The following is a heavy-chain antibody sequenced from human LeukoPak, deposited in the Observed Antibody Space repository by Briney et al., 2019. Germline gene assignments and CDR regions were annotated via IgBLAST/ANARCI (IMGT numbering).Heavy chain of an antibody. V-gene: IGHV3-23*01. CDR1: GFTFTNYA. D-gene: IGHD6-13*01. CDR3: VKGLPAGATDF. J-gene: IGHJ4*02. CDR2: VTTSGTRT. Sequence: GGSLRLSCAASGFTFTNYAMRWVRQAPGKGLEWVSAVTTSGTRTYYADSVKGRFSISRDNSKNTLYLQMNSLRAEDTAIYYCVKGLPAGATDFWGQGTLVTVSS.